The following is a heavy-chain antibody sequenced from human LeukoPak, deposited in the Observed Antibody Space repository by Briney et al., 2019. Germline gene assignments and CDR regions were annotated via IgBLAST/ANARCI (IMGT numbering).Heavy chain of an antibody. CDR3: ALEMATGPIDY. V-gene: IGHV1-8*01. J-gene: IGHJ4*02. CDR1: GYTFTSYD. Sequence: ASVKVSCKASGYTFTSYDINWVRQATGQGLEWMGWMNSNSGNTGYAQKFQGRDTMTRDTSISTAYMELSSLRSEDTAVYYCALEMATGPIDYWGQGTLVTVSS. D-gene: IGHD5-24*01. CDR2: MNSNSGNT.